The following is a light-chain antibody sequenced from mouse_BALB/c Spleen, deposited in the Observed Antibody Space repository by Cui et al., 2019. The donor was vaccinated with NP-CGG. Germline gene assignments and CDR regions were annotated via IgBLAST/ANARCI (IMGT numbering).Light chain of an antibody. CDR3: ALWYSNHWV. CDR1: TRAVTASNY. J-gene: IGLJ1*01. CDR2: GTN. V-gene: IGLV1*01. Sequence: QAVVTQEPALTTSPGETVTLTCRTSTRAVTASNYANWVQEKPDHLLTSLIRGTNNRAPGVPARFSGSLIGDKAALTITGAQTEDEAIYFCALWYSNHWVFGGGTKLTVL.